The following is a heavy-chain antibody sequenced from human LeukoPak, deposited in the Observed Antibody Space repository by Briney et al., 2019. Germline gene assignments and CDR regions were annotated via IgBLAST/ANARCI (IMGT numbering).Heavy chain of an antibody. CDR2: IDAGNGNT. CDR1: GYKFASYA. V-gene: IGHV1-3*01. J-gene: IGHJ4*02. CDR3: ARDKFKTFDY. Sequence: ASVKVSCKASGYKFASYAMHWVRQAPGQRLEWMGWIDAGNGNTKYSEKFQDRVTITMDTSATTAYMDLSSLRSEDTAVYYCARDKFKTFDYWGQGTLVTVPS.